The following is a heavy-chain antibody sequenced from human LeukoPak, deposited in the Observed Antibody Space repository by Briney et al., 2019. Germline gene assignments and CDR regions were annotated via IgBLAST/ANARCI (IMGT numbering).Heavy chain of an antibody. CDR3: AKGTPYYYGSGSYYNPLDY. Sequence: GGSLRLSCAASGFTFSSYGMHWVRQAPGKGLEWVAFIRYDGSNKYYADSVKGRFTISRDNSKNTLYLQMNSLRAEDTAVYYCAKGTPYYYGSGSYYNPLDYWGQGTLVTVSS. CDR2: IRYDGSNK. V-gene: IGHV3-30*02. D-gene: IGHD3-10*01. CDR1: GFTFSSYG. J-gene: IGHJ4*02.